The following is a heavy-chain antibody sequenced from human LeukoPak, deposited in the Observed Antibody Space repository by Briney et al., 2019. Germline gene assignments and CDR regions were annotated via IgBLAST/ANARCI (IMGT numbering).Heavy chain of an antibody. D-gene: IGHD6-19*01. CDR1: GFTFDDYA. J-gene: IGHJ4*02. CDR3: ATPQAGYSSGWYEAAVDY. V-gene: IGHV3-9*01. Sequence: PGGSLRLSCAASGFTFDDYAMHWVRQAPGKGLEWVSGISWNSGSIGYADSVKGRFTISRDNSKNTLYLQMNSLRAEDTAVYYCATPQAGYSSGWYEAAVDYWGQGTLVAVSS. CDR2: ISWNSGSI.